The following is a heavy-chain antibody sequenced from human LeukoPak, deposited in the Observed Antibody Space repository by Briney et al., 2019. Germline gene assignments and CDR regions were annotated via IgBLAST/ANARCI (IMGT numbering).Heavy chain of an antibody. J-gene: IGHJ4*02. D-gene: IGHD3-10*01. CDR3: ARINYYGSVGY. Sequence: APVKVPCKASGYTFTGYYMHWVRQAPGQGLEWMGRINPNSGGTNYAQKFQGRVTMTRDTSISTAYMELSRLRSDDTAVYYCARINYYGSVGYWGQGTLVTVSS. V-gene: IGHV1-2*06. CDR2: INPNSGGT. CDR1: GYTFTGYY.